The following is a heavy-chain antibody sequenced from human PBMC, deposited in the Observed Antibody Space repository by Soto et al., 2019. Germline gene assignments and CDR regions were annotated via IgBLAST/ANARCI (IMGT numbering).Heavy chain of an antibody. J-gene: IGHJ6*02. V-gene: IGHV3-7*01. D-gene: IGHD5-12*01. CDR2: IKQDGSEK. CDR3: ARDLVATIEYYYYGMDV. Sequence: GGSLRLSCAASGFTFSSYWMSWVRQAPGKGLEWVANIKQDGSEKYYVDSVKGRFTISRDNAKNSLYLQMNSLRAEDTAVYYCARDLVATIEYYYYGMDVWGQGTTVTVSS. CDR1: GFTFSSYW.